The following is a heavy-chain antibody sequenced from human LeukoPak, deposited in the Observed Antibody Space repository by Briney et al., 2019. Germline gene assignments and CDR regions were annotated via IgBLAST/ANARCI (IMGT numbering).Heavy chain of an antibody. D-gene: IGHD5-18*01. Sequence: PGGSLRLSCAASGFTFSSYSMSWVRHAPGKGLECVSSISSSSSDIFYADSVKGRFTISRDDAKNSLYLQMNSLRAEDTAVYYCTKGTIWLPFDYWGQGTLVTVSS. V-gene: IGHV3-21*04. J-gene: IGHJ4*02. CDR3: TKGTIWLPFDY. CDR2: ISSSSSDI. CDR1: GFTFSSYS.